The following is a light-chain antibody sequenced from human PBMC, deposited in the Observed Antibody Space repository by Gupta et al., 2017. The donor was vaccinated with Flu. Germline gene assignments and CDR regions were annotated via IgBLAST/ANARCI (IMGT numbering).Light chain of an antibody. V-gene: IGLV2-14*01. J-gene: IGLJ1*01. Sequence: QSALTQPASVAGSPGQSITISCHGTSSDVGRSDYVSWYQQHPDKAPKLIIYDVTNRPSGVSSRFSGSKSDNTASLTISGLQAEDETDYYCSSYTSGSTFYVFGTGTKVTVL. CDR2: DVT. CDR1: SSDVGRSDY. CDR3: SSYTSGSTFYV.